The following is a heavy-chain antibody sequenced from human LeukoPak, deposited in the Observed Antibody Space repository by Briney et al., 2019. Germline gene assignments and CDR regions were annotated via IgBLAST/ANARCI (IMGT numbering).Heavy chain of an antibody. V-gene: IGHV1-46*01. CDR3: AIPYGDYYYYMDV. J-gene: IGHJ6*03. Sequence: ASVKVSCKASGYTFTSYYMHWVRQAPGQGLEWMGIINPSGGSTSYAQKFQGRVTMTRDTSTSTVYMELSSLRSEDTAVYYCAIPYGDYYYYMDVWGKGTTVTVSS. CDR2: INPSGGST. D-gene: IGHD4-17*01. CDR1: GYTFTSYY.